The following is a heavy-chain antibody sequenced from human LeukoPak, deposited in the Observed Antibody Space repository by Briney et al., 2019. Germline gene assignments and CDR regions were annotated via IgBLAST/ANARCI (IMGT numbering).Heavy chain of an antibody. J-gene: IGHJ4*02. D-gene: IGHD2-2*01. Sequence: HSGGSLRLSCAASGFTFSSYWMSWVRQAPGKGLEWVANIKQDGSEKYYVDSVKGRFTISRDNAKNSLYLQMNSLRAEDTAVYYCARDQRYCSSSSCPWEPFDYWGQGPLATVSS. CDR2: IKQDGSEK. CDR3: ARDQRYCSSSSCPWEPFDY. CDR1: GFTFSSYW. V-gene: IGHV3-7*05.